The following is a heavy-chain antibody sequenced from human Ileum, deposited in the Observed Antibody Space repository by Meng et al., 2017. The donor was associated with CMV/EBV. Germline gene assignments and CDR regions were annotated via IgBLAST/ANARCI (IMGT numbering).Heavy chain of an antibody. CDR3: ARGYGYAQMPDY. Sequence: ASVKVSCKASGYSFTNYGLSWVRQAPGQGLEWMGWLNPKSGYAKSAAKFQNRVSMTGDTSISTAYMEVSSLRSDDTAVYYCARGYGYAQMPDYWGQRTLVTVSS. CDR2: LNPKSGYA. V-gene: IGHV1-2*02. CDR1: GYSFTNYG. J-gene: IGHJ4*02. D-gene: IGHD2-2*01.